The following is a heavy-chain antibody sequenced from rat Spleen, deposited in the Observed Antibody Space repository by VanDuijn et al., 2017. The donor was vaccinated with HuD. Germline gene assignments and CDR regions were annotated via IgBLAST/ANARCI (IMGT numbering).Heavy chain of an antibody. V-gene: IGHV5-29*01. D-gene: IGHD1-1*01. J-gene: IGHJ2*01. CDR2: ISYDAFIT. CDR1: GFTFSNYG. Sequence: EVQLVESGGGLVQPGRSLKLSCAASGFTFSNYGMAWVRQAPTKGLEWVATISYDAFITYYRDSVKGRFTISRDNAKNTLSLQMDSLRTEDTATYYCATLLQFDYWGQGVMVTVSS. CDR3: ATLLQFDY.